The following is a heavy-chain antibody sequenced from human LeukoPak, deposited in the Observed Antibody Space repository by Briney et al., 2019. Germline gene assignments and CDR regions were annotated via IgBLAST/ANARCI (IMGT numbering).Heavy chain of an antibody. CDR2: IYYSGST. Sequence: SETLSLTCTVSGGSISSYYWSWIRQPPGKGLEWIGYIYYSGSTNYNPSPKSRVTISVDTSKNQFSLKLSSVTAADTAVYYCARDSSGYYYDYWGQGTLVTVSS. D-gene: IGHD3-22*01. J-gene: IGHJ4*02. CDR3: ARDSSGYYYDY. V-gene: IGHV4-59*01. CDR1: GGSISSYY.